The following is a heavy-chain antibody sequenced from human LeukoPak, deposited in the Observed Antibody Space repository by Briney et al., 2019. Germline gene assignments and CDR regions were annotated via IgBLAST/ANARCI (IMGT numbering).Heavy chain of an antibody. CDR3: ATLDIVVVPAAEESRSAFDI. CDR1: GFTFSSYW. Sequence: GGSLRLSCVASGFTFSSYWMHWVRQAPGKGLVWVSHIDTDGSVTNYADSVKGRFTISRDNAKNTLYLQMNSLRAEDTAVYYCATLDIVVVPAAEESRSAFDIWGQGTMVTVSS. J-gene: IGHJ3*02. V-gene: IGHV3-74*01. D-gene: IGHD2-2*03. CDR2: IDTDGSVT.